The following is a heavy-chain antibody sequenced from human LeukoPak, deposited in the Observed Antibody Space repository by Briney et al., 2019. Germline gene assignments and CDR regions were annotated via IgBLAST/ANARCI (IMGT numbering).Heavy chain of an antibody. CDR3: ARDNWNYGSSMDV. CDR2: VYYSGST. V-gene: IGHV4-61*01. J-gene: IGHJ6*02. CDR1: GGSVSSGSYY. Sequence: SETLSLTCTVSGGSVSSGSYYWRWIRQPPGKGLEWIGYVYYSGSTNYNPSLKSRVTISVDTSKNQFSLKLSSVTAADTAVYYCARDNWNYGSSMDVWGQGTTVTVSS. D-gene: IGHD1-7*01.